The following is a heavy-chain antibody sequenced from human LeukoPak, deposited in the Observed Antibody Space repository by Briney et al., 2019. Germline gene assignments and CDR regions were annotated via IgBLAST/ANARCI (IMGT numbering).Heavy chain of an antibody. D-gene: IGHD3-22*01. CDR3: AKRGVVIRVILVGFHKEAYYFDS. Sequence: GGSLRLSCAVSGITLSNYGMSWVRQVLGKGLEWVAGISDSGGRTNYADSVKGRFTISRDNPKNTLYLQMNSLRAEDTAVYFCAKRGVVIRVILVGFHKEAYYFDSWGQGALVTVSS. V-gene: IGHV3-23*01. CDR2: ISDSGGRT. CDR1: GITLSNYG. J-gene: IGHJ4*02.